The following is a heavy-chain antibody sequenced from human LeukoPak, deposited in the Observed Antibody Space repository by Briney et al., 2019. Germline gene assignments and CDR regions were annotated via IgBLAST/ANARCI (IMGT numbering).Heavy chain of an antibody. CDR2: INPNSGGT. CDR3: ARCRYTYGYWDN. V-gene: IGHV1-2*02. CDR1: GYTFTGYY. Sequence: APVRVSCKASGYTFTGYYIHWVRQAPGQGLEWMGWINPNSGGTKYAQKFQGGVTMTRDTSISTAYMELSGLTSDDTAVYYCARCRYTYGYWDNWGQGTLVTVSS. D-gene: IGHD5-18*01. J-gene: IGHJ4*02.